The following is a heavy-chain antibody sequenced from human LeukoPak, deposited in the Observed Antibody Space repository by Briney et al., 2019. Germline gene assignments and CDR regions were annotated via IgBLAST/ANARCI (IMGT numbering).Heavy chain of an antibody. V-gene: IGHV1-8*01. D-gene: IGHD4-17*01. Sequence: ASVKVSCKASGYTFTSYDINWVRQANGQGLEWMGWMNPSSGNTGYIQKFQGRVTMTRDTSTSTVYMELSSLRSEDTAVYYCARGTVTDADFDYWGQGTLVTVSS. CDR1: GYTFTSYD. CDR3: ARGTVTDADFDY. CDR2: MNPSSGNT. J-gene: IGHJ4*02.